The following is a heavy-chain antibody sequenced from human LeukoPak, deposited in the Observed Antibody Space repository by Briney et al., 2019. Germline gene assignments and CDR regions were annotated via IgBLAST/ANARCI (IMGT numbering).Heavy chain of an antibody. CDR1: GGSISSYY. CDR3: AREYCSSTSCYTGEFDY. D-gene: IGHD2-2*02. V-gene: IGHV4-4*07. Sequence: SETLSLTCTVSGGSISSYYWSWIRQPARKGLEWIGRIYTSGSTNYNPSLKSRVTMSVDTSKNQFSLKLSSVTAADTAVYYCAREYCSSTSCYTGEFDYWGQGTLVTVSS. J-gene: IGHJ4*02. CDR2: IYTSGST.